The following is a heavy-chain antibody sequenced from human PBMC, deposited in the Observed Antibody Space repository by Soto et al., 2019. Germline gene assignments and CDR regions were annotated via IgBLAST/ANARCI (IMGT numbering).Heavy chain of an antibody. D-gene: IGHD2-15*01. CDR3: ARGIMVVVAETGSGWFDP. CDR1: GGSFSGYY. CDR2: INHSGST. Sequence: SETLSLTCAVYGGSFSGYYWSWIRQPPWKGLEWIGEINHSGSTNYNPSLKSRVTISVDTSKNQFSLKLSSVTAADTAVYYCARGIMVVVAETGSGWFDPWGKGTLVTVSS. V-gene: IGHV4-34*01. J-gene: IGHJ5*02.